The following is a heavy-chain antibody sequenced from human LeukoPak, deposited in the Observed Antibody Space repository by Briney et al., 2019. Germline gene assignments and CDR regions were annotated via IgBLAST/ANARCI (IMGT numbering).Heavy chain of an antibody. V-gene: IGHV4-59*12. CDR1: GGSISSYY. J-gene: IGHJ6*03. D-gene: IGHD6-6*01. Sequence: SETLSLTCTVPGGSISSYYWSWIRQPPGKGLEWIGYIYYSGSTNYNPSLKSRVTISVDTSKNQFSLKLTSVTAADTAVYYCARVVAARSYYMDVWGKGTTVTVSS. CDR3: ARVVAARSYYMDV. CDR2: IYYSGST.